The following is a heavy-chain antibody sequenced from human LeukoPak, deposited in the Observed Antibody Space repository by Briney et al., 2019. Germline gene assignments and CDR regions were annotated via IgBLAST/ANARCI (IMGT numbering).Heavy chain of an antibody. J-gene: IGHJ4*02. V-gene: IGHV3-9*01. CDR1: GFTFDDYA. Sequence: PGGSLRLSCAASGFTFDDYAMHWVRQAPGKGLEWVSGISWNSGSIGYADSVKGRFTISRDNAKNSLYLQMNSLRAEDTALYYCAKDLAAATLWNFDYWGQGTLVTVSS. D-gene: IGHD6-13*01. CDR2: ISWNSGSI. CDR3: AKDLAAATLWNFDY.